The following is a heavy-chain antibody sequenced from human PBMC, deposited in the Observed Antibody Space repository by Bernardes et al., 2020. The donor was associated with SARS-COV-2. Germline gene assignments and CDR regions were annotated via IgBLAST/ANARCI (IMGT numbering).Heavy chain of an antibody. Sequence: EPLSLTCAVSGYSISSFYYWGCVLQAPGKGLAWVSGINWNGGITGYADSVKGRFTISRDNAKNSLYLQMNSLRAEDTALYHCARGGCSSTSCYGGEYYYYGMDVWGQGTTVTVSS. D-gene: IGHD2-2*01. CDR2: INWNGGIT. CDR3: ARGGCSSTSCYGGEYYYYGMDV. J-gene: IGHJ6*02. V-gene: IGHV3-20*01. CDR1: GYSISSFYY.